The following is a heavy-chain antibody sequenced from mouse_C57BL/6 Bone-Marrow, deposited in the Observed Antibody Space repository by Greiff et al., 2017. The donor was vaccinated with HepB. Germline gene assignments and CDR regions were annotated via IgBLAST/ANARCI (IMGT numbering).Heavy chain of an antibody. D-gene: IGHD2-3*01. Sequence: EVQRVESGGGLVQPKGSLKLSCAASGFSFNTYAMNWVRQAPGKGLEWVARIRSKSNNYATYYADSVKDRFTISRDDSESMLYLQMNNLKTEDTAMYYCVRQWLLNYYAMDYWGQGTSVTVSS. J-gene: IGHJ4*01. V-gene: IGHV10-1*01. CDR3: VRQWLLNYYAMDY. CDR1: GFSFNTYA. CDR2: IRSKSNNYAT.